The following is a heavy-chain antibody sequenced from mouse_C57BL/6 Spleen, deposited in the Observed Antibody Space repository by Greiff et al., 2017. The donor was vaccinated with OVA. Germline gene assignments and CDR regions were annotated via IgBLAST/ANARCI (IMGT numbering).Heavy chain of an antibody. D-gene: IGHD1-1*01. CDR1: GFSLTSYA. Sequence: QVQLKESGPGLVAPSQSLSITCTVSGFSLTSYAISWVRQPPGKGLEWLGVIWTGGGTNYNSALKSSLSISKDNSKSQVFLKMNSLQTDDTARYYCARKGGYYYGSSYSYYFDYWGQGTTLTVSS. CDR3: ARKGGYYYGSSYSYYFDY. CDR2: IWTGGGT. V-gene: IGHV2-9-1*01. J-gene: IGHJ2*01.